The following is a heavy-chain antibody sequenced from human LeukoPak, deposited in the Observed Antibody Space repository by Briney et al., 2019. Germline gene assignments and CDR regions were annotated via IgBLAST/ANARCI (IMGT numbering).Heavy chain of an antibody. CDR3: ARSLYDSSGYVDY. CDR2: ISSSSSYT. V-gene: IGHV3-11*06. CDR1: GFTFSDYY. J-gene: IGHJ4*02. D-gene: IGHD3-22*01. Sequence: GGSLRLSCAASGFTFSDYYMSWIRQAPGKGLEWVSYISSSSSYTNYADSVKGRFTISRDNAKNSLYLQMNSLRAEDTAVYYCARSLYDSSGYVDYWGREPWSPSPQ.